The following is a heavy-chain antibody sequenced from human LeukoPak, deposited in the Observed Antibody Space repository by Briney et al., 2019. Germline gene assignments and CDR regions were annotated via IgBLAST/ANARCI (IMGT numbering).Heavy chain of an antibody. CDR1: GFTFSSYG. CDR2: IWYDGSNK. D-gene: IGHD4-17*01. V-gene: IGHV3-33*01. J-gene: IGHJ4*02. Sequence: PGGSLRLSCAASGFTFSSYGMHWVRQAPGKGLEWVAVIWYDGSNKYYADSVKGRFTISRDNSKNTLYLQMNSLRAEDTAVYYCARDSAAYGDYDGFDDWGQGTLVTVSS. CDR3: ARDSAAYGDYDGFDD.